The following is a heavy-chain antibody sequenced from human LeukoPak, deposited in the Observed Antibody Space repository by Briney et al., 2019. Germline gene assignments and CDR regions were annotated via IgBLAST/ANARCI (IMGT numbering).Heavy chain of an antibody. CDR1: GGPFTRYA. CDR2: IIPIFGTA. D-gene: IGHD6-19*01. J-gene: IGHJ6*02. CDR3: ASPLRIAVAGTDYYGMDV. V-gene: IGHV1-69*01. Sequence: GASVKLSCTPSGGPFTRYAVSWVRQAPGQGLEWMGGIIPIFGTANYAQKFQSRVTITADESTSTAYMELSSLRSEDTAVYYCASPLRIAVAGTDYYGMDVWGQGTTVTVSS.